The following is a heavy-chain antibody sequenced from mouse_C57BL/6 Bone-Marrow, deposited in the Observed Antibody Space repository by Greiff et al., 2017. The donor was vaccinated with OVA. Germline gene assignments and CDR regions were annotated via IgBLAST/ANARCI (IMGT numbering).Heavy chain of an antibody. CDR2: IDPENGDT. Sequence: EVQLQQSGAELVRPGASVKLSCTASGFNIKDDYMHWVKQRPEQGLEWIGWIDPENGDTEYASKFQGKATITADTSSNTAYLQLSSLTSEDTAVYYCTTSGMVTAMGMDYWGQGTSVTVSS. CDR1: GFNIKDDY. CDR3: TTSGMVTAMGMDY. J-gene: IGHJ4*01. D-gene: IGHD2-2*01. V-gene: IGHV14-4*01.